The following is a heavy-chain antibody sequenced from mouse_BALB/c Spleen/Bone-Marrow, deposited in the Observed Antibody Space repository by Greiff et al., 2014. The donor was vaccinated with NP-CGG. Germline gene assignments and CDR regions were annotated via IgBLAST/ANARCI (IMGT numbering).Heavy chain of an antibody. D-gene: IGHD2-3*01. CDR1: GFTFSNYA. CDR2: ISSGGSYT. CDR3: ARQDGSDY. Sequence: EVKLVESGGGLVKPGGSLKLSCAASGFTFSNYAMSWVRQTPEKRLEWVAIISSGGSYTYYPDSVKGRFTISRDNAKTILYLQMSSLRSEDTAMYYCARQDGSDYWGQGTTLTVSS. J-gene: IGHJ2*01. V-gene: IGHV5-9-3*01.